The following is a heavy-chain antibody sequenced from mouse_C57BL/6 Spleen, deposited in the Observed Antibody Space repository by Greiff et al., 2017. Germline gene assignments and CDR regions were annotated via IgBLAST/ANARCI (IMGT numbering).Heavy chain of an antibody. Sequence: QVQLQQPGAELVMPGASVKLSCKASGYTFTSYWMHWVKQRPGQGLEWIGEIDPSDSYTNYNQKFKGKSTLTVDKSSSTAYMQLSSLTSEDSAVYYCAREKITTVAPYFGYWGQGTTLTVSS. J-gene: IGHJ2*01. CDR1: GYTFTSYW. D-gene: IGHD1-1*01. CDR3: AREKITTVAPYFGY. V-gene: IGHV1-69*01. CDR2: IDPSDSYT.